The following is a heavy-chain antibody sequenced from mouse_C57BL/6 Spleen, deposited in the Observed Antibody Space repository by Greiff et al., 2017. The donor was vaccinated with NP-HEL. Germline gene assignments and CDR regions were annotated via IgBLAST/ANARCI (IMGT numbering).Heavy chain of an antibody. Sequence: EVHLVESGGGLVKPGGSLKLSCAASGFTFSSYAMSWVRQTPEKRLEWVATISDGGSYTYYPDNVKGRFTISRDNAKNNLYLQMSHLKSEDTAMYYCARDDYDYDGVFDYWGQGTTLTVSS. CDR2: ISDGGSYT. V-gene: IGHV5-4*01. D-gene: IGHD2-4*01. CDR3: ARDDYDYDGVFDY. J-gene: IGHJ2*01. CDR1: GFTFSSYA.